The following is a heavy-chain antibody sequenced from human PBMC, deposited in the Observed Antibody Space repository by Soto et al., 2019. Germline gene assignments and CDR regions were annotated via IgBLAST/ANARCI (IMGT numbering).Heavy chain of an antibody. V-gene: IGHV4-59*01. J-gene: IGHJ4*02. D-gene: IGHD3-22*01. CDR2: IYYSGST. Sequence: SETLSLTCTVSGGSISSYYWSWIRQPPGKGLEWIGYIYYSGSTIYNPSLKSRVTISVDTSKNQFSLKLSSVTAADTAVYYCARESGYTMNLDYWGQGTLVTVS. CDR1: GGSISSYY. CDR3: ARESGYTMNLDY.